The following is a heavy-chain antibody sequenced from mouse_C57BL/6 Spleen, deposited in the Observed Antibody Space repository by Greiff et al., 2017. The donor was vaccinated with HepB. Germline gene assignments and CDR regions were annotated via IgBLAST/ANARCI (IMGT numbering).Heavy chain of an antibody. CDR1: GFTFSDYG. Sequence: EVQLVESGGGLVKPGGSLKLSCAASGFTFSDYGMHWVRQAPEKGLEWVAYISSGSSTIYYADTVKGRFTISRDNAKNTLFLQMTSLRSEDTAMYYCARPHYYGSSLYAMDYWGQGTSVTVSS. CDR3: ARPHYYGSSLYAMDY. D-gene: IGHD1-1*01. J-gene: IGHJ4*01. CDR2: ISSGSSTI. V-gene: IGHV5-17*01.